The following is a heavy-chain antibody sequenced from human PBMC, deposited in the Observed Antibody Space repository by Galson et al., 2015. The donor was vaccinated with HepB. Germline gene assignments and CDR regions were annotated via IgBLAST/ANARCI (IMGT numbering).Heavy chain of an antibody. V-gene: IGHV3-9*01. CDR3: AKGGAGTFAYSFDY. Sequence: SLRLSCAASGFTFDDYAMHWVRQAPGKGLEWVSGISWNGGSVGYADSVKGRFTIYRDNAKNSLYLQMNSLRAEDTALYYCAKGGAGTFAYSFDYWGQGTLVTVSS. CDR2: ISWNGGSV. J-gene: IGHJ4*02. CDR1: GFTFDDYA. D-gene: IGHD6-19*01.